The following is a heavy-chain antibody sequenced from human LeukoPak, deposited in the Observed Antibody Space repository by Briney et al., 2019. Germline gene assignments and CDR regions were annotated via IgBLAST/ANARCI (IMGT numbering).Heavy chain of an antibody. V-gene: IGHV4-59*01. D-gene: IGHD2/OR15-2a*01. CDR1: GGSIPSYY. J-gene: IGHJ4*02. CDR3: ARGFRRFDY. Sequence: QVQLQESGPQLVRPSETLSLTCTVSGGSIPSYYWTWIRQPPGKGLEWIGYIYNSGNTNYNPSLKSRVTISVDTSKNQFSLKLSSVTAADTAVYYCARGFRRFDYWDQGALVTVSS. CDR2: IYNSGNT.